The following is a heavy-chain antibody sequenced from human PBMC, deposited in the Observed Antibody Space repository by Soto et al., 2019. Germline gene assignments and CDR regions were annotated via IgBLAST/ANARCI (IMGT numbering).Heavy chain of an antibody. CDR1: GYTFTSYY. CDR2: INPSGGST. J-gene: IGHJ5*02. CDR3: ARSFSYYDSSGSVNWFDP. D-gene: IGHD3-22*01. V-gene: IGHV1-46*01. Sequence: ASVKVSCKXSGYTFTSYYMHWVRQAPGQGLEWMGIINPSGGSTSYAQKFQGRVTMTRDTSTSTVYMELSSLRSEDTAVYYCARSFSYYDSSGSVNWFDPWGQGTLVTVSS.